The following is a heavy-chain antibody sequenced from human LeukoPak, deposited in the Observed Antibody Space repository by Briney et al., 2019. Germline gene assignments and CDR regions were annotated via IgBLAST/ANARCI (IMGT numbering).Heavy chain of an antibody. CDR3: ATDLGSSWIY. CDR1: GYTFTGYY. V-gene: IGHV1-2*02. D-gene: IGHD6-13*01. CDR2: INPNSGGT. Sequence: ASVKVSCKASGYTFTGYYLHWVRQAHGQGLEWMGWINPNSGGTNYAQKFQGRVAMTRDTSISTAYMELSRLSSDDTAVYYCATDLGSSWIYWGQGTLVTVSS. J-gene: IGHJ4*01.